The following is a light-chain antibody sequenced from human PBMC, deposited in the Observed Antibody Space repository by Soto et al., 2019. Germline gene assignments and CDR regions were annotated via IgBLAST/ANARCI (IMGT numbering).Light chain of an antibody. CDR2: DVS. CDR1: SSDVGGYNS. CDR3: SSHKSSSSYV. Sequence: QSVLTQPASVSGSPGQSITLLCTGTSSDVGGYNSVSWYQQHPGKAPKLMIHDVSNRPSGVSNRFSGSKSGNTASLTISGLQAEDEDDYYCSSHKSSSSYVFGTGTKVTVL. V-gene: IGLV2-14*01. J-gene: IGLJ1*01.